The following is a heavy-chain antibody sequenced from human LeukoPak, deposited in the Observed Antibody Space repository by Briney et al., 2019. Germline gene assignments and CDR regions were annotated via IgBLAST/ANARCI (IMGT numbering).Heavy chain of an antibody. J-gene: IGHJ5*02. CDR2: INPNSGGT. D-gene: IGHD3-22*01. CDR3: ARDSDYYDSSGYSQSFDP. Sequence: ASVKVSCKASGYTFTSYGISWVRQAPGQGLEWMGWINPNSGGTNYAQKFQGRVTMTRDTSINTAYMELSRLRSDDTAVYYCARDSDYYDSSGYSQSFDPWGQGTLVTVSS. V-gene: IGHV1-2*02. CDR1: GYTFTSYG.